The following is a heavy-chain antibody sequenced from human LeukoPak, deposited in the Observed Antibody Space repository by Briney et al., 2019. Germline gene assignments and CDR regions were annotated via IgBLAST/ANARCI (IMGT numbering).Heavy chain of an antibody. CDR3: ARVFGYYDSSGYIFDY. V-gene: IGHV4-31*03. D-gene: IGHD3-22*01. CDR2: IYYSGST. J-gene: IGHJ4*02. CDR1: GGSISSGGYY. Sequence: SEALSLTCTVSGGSISSGGYYWSWIRQHPGKGLEWIGYIYYSGSTYYNPSLKSRVTISVDTSKNQFSPKLSSVTAADTAVYYCARVFGYYDSSGYIFDYWGQGTLVTVSS.